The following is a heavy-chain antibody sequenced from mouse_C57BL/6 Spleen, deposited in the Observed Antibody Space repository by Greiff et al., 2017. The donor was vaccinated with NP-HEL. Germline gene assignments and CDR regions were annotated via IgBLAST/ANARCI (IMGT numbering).Heavy chain of an antibody. CDR3: ARTGHYGSSYWYFDV. CDR1: GYSFTGYY. D-gene: IGHD1-1*01. V-gene: IGHV1-42*01. J-gene: IGHJ1*03. Sequence: VQLQQSGPELVKPGASVKISCKASGYSFTGYYMNWVKQSPEKSLEWIGEINPSTGGTTYNQKFKAKATLTVDKSSSTAYMQLKSLTSEDSAVYYCARTGHYGSSYWYFDVWGTGTTVTVSS. CDR2: INPSTGGT.